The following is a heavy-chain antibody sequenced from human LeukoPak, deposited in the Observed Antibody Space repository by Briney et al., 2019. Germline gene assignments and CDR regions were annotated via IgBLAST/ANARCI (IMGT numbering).Heavy chain of an antibody. CDR2: ISSSSSYI. J-gene: IGHJ4*02. V-gene: IGHV3-21*01. D-gene: IGHD3-10*01. CDR1: GFTFSSYS. CDR3: ASSSGGSGSYRVY. Sequence: GGSLRLSCAASGFTFSSYSMNWVRQAPGKGLEWVSSISSSSSYIYYADSVKGRFTISRDNAKNSLYLQMNSLRAEDTAVYYCASSSGGSGSYRVYWGQGTLSPSPQ.